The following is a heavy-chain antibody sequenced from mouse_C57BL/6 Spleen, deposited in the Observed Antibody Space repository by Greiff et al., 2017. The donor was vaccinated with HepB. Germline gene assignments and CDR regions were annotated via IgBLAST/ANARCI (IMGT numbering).Heavy chain of an antibody. CDR1: GYAFSSSW. Sequence: QVQLKQSGPELVKPGASVKISCKASGYAFSSSWMNWVKQRPGKGLEWIGRIYPGDGDTNYNGKFKGKATLTADKSSSTAYMQLSSRTSEDSAVYFCARSDGNLLLAWFAYWGQGTLVTVSA. J-gene: IGHJ3*01. CDR2: IYPGDGDT. D-gene: IGHD2-1*01. CDR3: ARSDGNLLLAWFAY. V-gene: IGHV1-82*01.